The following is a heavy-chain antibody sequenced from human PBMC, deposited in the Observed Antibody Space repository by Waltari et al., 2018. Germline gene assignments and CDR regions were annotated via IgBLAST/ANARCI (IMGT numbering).Heavy chain of an antibody. CDR3: ARQRGSYHGYFDY. V-gene: IGHV4-39*01. CDR2: IYYSGST. Sequence: QLQLQDSGPGLVKSSETLFLTCTVSGGSITSSSYYWGWIRQPPGKGLEWIGSIYYSGSTYYNPSLKSRVTISVDTSKNQFSLKLSSVTAADTAVYYCARQRGSYHGYFDYWGQGTLVTVSS. D-gene: IGHD1-26*01. CDR1: GGSITSSSYY. J-gene: IGHJ4*02.